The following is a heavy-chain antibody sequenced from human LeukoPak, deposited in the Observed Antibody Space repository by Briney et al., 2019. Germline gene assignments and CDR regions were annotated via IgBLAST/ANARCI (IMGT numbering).Heavy chain of an antibody. D-gene: IGHD2-15*01. Sequence: GGSLRLSCAASGFTFSSYGMHWVLQAPGKGLEWVAFIRYDGSNKYYADSVKGRFTISRDNSKNTLYLQMNSLRAEDTAVYYCAKDTWDIVVVVAATQPDYWGQGTLVTVSS. V-gene: IGHV3-30*02. CDR3: AKDTWDIVVVVAATQPDY. J-gene: IGHJ4*02. CDR1: GFTFSSYG. CDR2: IRYDGSNK.